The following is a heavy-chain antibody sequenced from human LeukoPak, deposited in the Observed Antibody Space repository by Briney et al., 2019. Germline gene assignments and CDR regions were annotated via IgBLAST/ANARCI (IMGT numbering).Heavy chain of an antibody. Sequence: SETLSLTCTVSGGSISSGGYYWSWIRQPPGKGLEWIGYTYHSGSTYYNPSLKSRVAISVDRSKNQFSLKLSSVTAADTAVYYCARAGTGIKGFDPWGQGTLVTVSS. CDR2: TYHSGST. V-gene: IGHV4-30-2*01. D-gene: IGHD1-1*01. J-gene: IGHJ5*02. CDR3: ARAGTGIKGFDP. CDR1: GGSISSGGYY.